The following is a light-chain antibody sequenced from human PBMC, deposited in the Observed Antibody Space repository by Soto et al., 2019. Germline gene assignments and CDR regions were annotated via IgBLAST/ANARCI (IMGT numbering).Light chain of an antibody. CDR1: SSNIGAGYD. J-gene: IGLJ1*01. Sequence: QSVLTQPPSVSGAPGQRGTISCTGGSSNIGAGYDVHWSQQLPGTAPKVLIYGNSNRPSGVPDRFSGSKSGTSASLAITGLQAEDEADYYCQSYDSSLSGYVFGTGTKVTVL. V-gene: IGLV1-40*01. CDR3: QSYDSSLSGYV. CDR2: GNS.